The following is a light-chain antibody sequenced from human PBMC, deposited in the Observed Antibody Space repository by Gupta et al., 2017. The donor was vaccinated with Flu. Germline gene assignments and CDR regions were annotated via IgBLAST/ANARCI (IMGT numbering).Light chain of an antibody. V-gene: IGLV3-1*01. J-gene: IGLJ3*02. Sequence: PGQTVSVTCSGHKVGEQNVSWCQQKPGQAPVLVVSQDDRRPSGIPERVSGPTSRNPGHLTLSGAQATDEAVYYCQEWDSDVVFGLGGGTRVTVL. CDR3: QEWDSDVVFG. CDR2: QDD. CDR1: KVGEQN.